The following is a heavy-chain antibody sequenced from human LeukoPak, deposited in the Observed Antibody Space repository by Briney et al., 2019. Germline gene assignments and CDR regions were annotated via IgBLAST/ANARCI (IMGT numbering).Heavy chain of an antibody. V-gene: IGHV4-59*11. CDR2: IYYSGST. Sequence: SETLSLTCTVSGGSISSHYWSWIRQPPGKGLEWIGYIYYSGSTNYNPSLKSRVTLSVDTSKNQFSLKLSSVTAADTAVYYCARVAYYYDPYYYYYMDVWGKGTTITVSS. CDR1: GGSISSHY. D-gene: IGHD3-22*01. CDR3: ARVAYYYDPYYYYYMDV. J-gene: IGHJ6*03.